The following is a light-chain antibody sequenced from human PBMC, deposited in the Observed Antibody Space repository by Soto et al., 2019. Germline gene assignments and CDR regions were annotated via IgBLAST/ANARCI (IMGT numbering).Light chain of an antibody. CDR1: QSVRSY. Sequence: DIVLTQSPATLSLSPGDRATLSCRASQSVRSYLAWYQQKPGQAPRLLIYEASIRATGIPARFSGSGSGPDFTLTISSLEPDDFAVYYCQHRSNWPPTFGGGTKVEIK. J-gene: IGKJ4*01. CDR3: QHRSNWPPT. V-gene: IGKV3-11*01. CDR2: EAS.